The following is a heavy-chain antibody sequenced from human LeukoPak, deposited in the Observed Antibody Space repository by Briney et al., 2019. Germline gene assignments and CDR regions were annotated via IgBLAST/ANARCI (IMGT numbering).Heavy chain of an antibody. D-gene: IGHD4/OR15-4a*01. J-gene: IGHJ4*02. Sequence: NSSETLSLTCAVYGGSFSGYYWSWIRQPPGKGLEWIGEINHSGSTNYNPSLESRVTISVDTSKNQFSLKLSSVTAADTAVYYCAGGLSSLTAEIDYWGQGTLVTVSS. CDR2: INHSGST. CDR3: AGGLSSLTAEIDY. CDR1: GGSFSGYY. V-gene: IGHV4-34*01.